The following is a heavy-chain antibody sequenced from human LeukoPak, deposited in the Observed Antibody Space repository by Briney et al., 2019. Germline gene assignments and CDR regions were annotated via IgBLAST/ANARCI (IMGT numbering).Heavy chain of an antibody. V-gene: IGHV3-20*04. J-gene: IGHJ6*02. Sequence: GGSLRLSCAASGFTVSSNYVSWVRQAPGKGLEWVSGINWNGGSTGYADSVKGRFTISRDNAKNSLYLQMNTLRAEDTALYYCARGKTSRYYYYGMDVWGQGTTVTVSS. CDR3: ARGKTSRYYYYGMDV. CDR1: GFTVSSNY. CDR2: INWNGGST.